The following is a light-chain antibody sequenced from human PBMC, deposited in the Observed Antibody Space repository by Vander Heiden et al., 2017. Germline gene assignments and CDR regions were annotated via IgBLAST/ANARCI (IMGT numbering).Light chain of an antibody. CDR1: SSNIGADYD. V-gene: IGLV1-40*01. J-gene: IGLJ2*01. Sequence: YQRTQPRSVSGAPGQTVIISCTGSSSNIGADYDVHWYQHLPGTAPKLLIYGNTLRASGVPDRFSGSKSDTSASLAITGLQAEDEADYYCQSFDSGLGVIFGGGTRLTV. CDR2: GNT. CDR3: QSFDSGLGVI.